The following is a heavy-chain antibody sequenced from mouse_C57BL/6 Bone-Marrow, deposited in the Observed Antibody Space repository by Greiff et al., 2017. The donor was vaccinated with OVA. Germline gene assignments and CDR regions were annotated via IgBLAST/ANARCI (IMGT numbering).Heavy chain of an antibody. CDR2: IYPGDGDT. D-gene: IGHD1-1*01. V-gene: IGHV1-82*01. J-gene: IGHJ4*01. Sequence: QVQLQQSGPELVKPGASVKISCKASGYAFSSSWMNWVKQRPGKGLEWIGRIYPGDGDTNYKGKFKGKATLTADKSTSTAYMQLSSLTSEDSAVYFCDPYGSSSYYAMDYWGQGTSVTVSS. CDR1: GYAFSSSW. CDR3: DPYGSSSYYAMDY.